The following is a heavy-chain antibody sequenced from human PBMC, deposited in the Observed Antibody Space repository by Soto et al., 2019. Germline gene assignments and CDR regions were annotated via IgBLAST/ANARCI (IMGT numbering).Heavy chain of an antibody. Sequence: EVQLLESGGGLVQPGGSLRLSCAASGFTFSSYAMSWVRQAPGKGLEWVSAISGSGGSTYYADSVKGRFTISRDNSKNTLDRQMNRLRAEDTAVYYCAKASGWFGEFDYWGQGTLVTVSS. J-gene: IGHJ4*02. CDR2: ISGSGGST. CDR1: GFTFSSYA. CDR3: AKASGWFGEFDY. D-gene: IGHD3-10*01. V-gene: IGHV3-23*01.